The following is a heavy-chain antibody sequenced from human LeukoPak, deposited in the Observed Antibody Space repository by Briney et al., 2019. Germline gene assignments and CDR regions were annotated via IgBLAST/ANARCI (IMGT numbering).Heavy chain of an antibody. V-gene: IGHV1-18*01. CDR1: GYTFTSYG. Sequence: GASVRVSCKASGYTFTSYGISWVRQAPGQGLKWMGWISAYNGNTNYAQKLQGRVTMTTDTSTSTAYMELRSLRSDDTAVYYCARDDITMIVVVKSDAFDIWGQGTMVTVSS. CDR3: ARDDITMIVVVKSDAFDI. CDR2: ISAYNGNT. D-gene: IGHD3-22*01. J-gene: IGHJ3*02.